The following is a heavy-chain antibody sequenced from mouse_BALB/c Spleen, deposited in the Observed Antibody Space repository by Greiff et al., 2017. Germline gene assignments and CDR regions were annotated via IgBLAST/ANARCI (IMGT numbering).Heavy chain of an antibody. CDR1: GFTFSNYW. J-gene: IGHJ4*01. D-gene: IGHD2-1*01. V-gene: IGHV6-6*02. CDR3: TRIGGNHSYYYAMDY. CDR2: IRLKSNNYAT. Sequence: EVQGVESGGGLVQPGGSMKLSCVASGFTFSNYWMNWVRQSPEKGLEWVAEIRLKSNNYATHYAESVKGRFTISRDDSKSSVYLQMNNLRAEDTGIYYCTRIGGNHSYYYAMDYWGQGTSVTVSS.